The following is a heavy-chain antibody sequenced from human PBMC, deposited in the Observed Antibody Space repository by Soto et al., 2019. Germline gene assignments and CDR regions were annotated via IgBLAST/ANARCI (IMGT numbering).Heavy chain of an antibody. D-gene: IGHD2-2*01. J-gene: IGHJ6*02. V-gene: IGHV6-1*01. CDR2: TYYRSKWYN. Sequence: SQTLSLTCAISGDSVSSNSAAWNWIRQSPSRGLEWLGRTYYRSKWYNDYAVSVKSRITINPDTSKNQFSLQLNSVTPEDTAVYYCARTLSCSSTSCQYRSLGMDVWGQGTTVTVSS. CDR3: ARTLSCSSTSCQYRSLGMDV. CDR1: GDSVSSNSAA.